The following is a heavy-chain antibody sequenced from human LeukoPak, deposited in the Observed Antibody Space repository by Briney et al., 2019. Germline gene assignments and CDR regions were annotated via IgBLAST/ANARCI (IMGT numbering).Heavy chain of an antibody. CDR2: VSSDGTNK. D-gene: IGHD4-17*01. V-gene: IGHV3-30-3*01. Sequence: GGSLRLSCAASGFTFNIYAMHWVRQSPGKGLDWVAVVSSDGTNKYYADSVKGRFTISRDNSRNTLSLQMNNLRPEDTAVYYSARVGDYVDGMDVWGQGTTVTVSS. CDR3: ARVGDYVDGMDV. J-gene: IGHJ6*02. CDR1: GFTFNIYA.